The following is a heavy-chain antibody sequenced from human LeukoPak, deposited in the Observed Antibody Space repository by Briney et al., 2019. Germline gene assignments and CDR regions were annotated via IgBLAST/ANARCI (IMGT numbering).Heavy chain of an antibody. CDR1: GYTFSGYY. CDR3: ARGYYDSSDYEYFQH. CDR2: INPNSGGT. Sequence: ASVKVSCKASGYTFSGYYLLWVRQAPGQGLEWMGWINPNSGGTNSAQKFQGRVTMTRDTSIITAYMELSRLRSDDTAVYFCARGYYDSSDYEYFQHWGQGTLVTVSS. J-gene: IGHJ1*01. V-gene: IGHV1-2*02. D-gene: IGHD3-22*01.